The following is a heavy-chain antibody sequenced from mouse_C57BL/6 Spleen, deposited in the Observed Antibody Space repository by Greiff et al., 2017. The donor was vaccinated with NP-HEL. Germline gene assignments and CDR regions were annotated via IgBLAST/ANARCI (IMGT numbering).Heavy chain of an antibody. CDR3: ARERNYDPFFDY. D-gene: IGHD2-4*01. Sequence: EVKLVESEGGLVQPGSSMKLSCTASGFTFSDYYMAWVRQVPEKGLEWVANINYDGSSTYYLDSLKSRFIISRDNAKNILYLQMSSLKSEDTATYYCARERNYDPFFDYWGKGTTLTVSS. CDR2: INYDGSST. J-gene: IGHJ2*01. CDR1: GFTFSDYY. V-gene: IGHV5-16*01.